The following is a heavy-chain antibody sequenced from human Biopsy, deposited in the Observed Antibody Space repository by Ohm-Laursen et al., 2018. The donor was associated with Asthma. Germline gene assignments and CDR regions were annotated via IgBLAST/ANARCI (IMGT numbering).Heavy chain of an antibody. J-gene: IGHJ4*02. V-gene: IGHV3-7*03. D-gene: IGHD3-10*01. CDR2: IKTDGSEK. CDR1: GFTFSSYW. CDR3: AKDERLYYGSDSKYMQPVPLGD. Sequence: SLRLSCAASGFTFSSYWMSWVRQAPGKGLEWVANIKTDGSEKYYVDSVKGRFTISRDNAKNSLYLQMNSLRAEDTAVYYCAKDERLYYGSDSKYMQPVPLGDWGQGTLVIVSA.